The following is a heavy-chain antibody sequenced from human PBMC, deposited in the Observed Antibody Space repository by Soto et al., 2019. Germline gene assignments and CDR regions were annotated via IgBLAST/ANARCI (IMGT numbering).Heavy chain of an antibody. V-gene: IGHV1-18*01. CDR3: ARGPPTYCSGGSCYPHYFDN. Sequence: ASVKVSCKASGYTFSSYGISWVRQAPGQGLEWMGWISSYNGNTNYAQNLQGRVTMTTDTSTSIAYMELRSLRSDDTAVYYCARGPPTYCSGGSCYPHYFDNWGQGTLVTVSS. CDR2: ISSYNGNT. CDR1: GYTFSSYG. J-gene: IGHJ4*02. D-gene: IGHD2-15*01.